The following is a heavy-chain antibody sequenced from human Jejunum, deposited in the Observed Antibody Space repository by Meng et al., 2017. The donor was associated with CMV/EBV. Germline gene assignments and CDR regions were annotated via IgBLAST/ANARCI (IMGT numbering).Heavy chain of an antibody. J-gene: IGHJ4*02. V-gene: IGHV3-74*01. CDR3: ARGSTGYGNFDY. CDR1: GFSCSSYW. Sequence: CAAYGFSCSSYWMHWVRQAPGKGLVWLSRISGDGSGINYADSVEGRLTISRDNAKNTLYLQINSHRADDTAVYYCARGSTGYGNFDYWGQGTLVTVSS. CDR2: ISGDGSGI. D-gene: IGHD5-12*01.